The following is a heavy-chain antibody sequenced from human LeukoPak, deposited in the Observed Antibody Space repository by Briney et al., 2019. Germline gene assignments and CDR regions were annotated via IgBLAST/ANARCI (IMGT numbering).Heavy chain of an antibody. V-gene: IGHV4-39*02. CDR1: GGSISSSYY. CDR3: ARDNYGYNFDS. D-gene: IGHD5-18*01. J-gene: IGHJ4*02. CDR2: IYYSGST. Sequence: SETLSLTCTVSGGSISSSYYWGWIRQPPGKGLEWIGSIYYSGSTYYNSSLKSRLTISVDTSKIQFSLKLSSVTAADTAVYYCARDNYGYNFDSWGQGTLVTVSS.